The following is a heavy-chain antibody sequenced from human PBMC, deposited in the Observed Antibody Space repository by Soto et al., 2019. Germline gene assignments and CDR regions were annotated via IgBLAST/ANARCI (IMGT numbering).Heavy chain of an antibody. V-gene: IGHV4-31*03. CDR1: GGSISSGGYY. CDR3: ASVDYGDSNFDY. D-gene: IGHD4-17*01. J-gene: IGHJ4*02. CDR2: IYYSGST. Sequence: SETLSLTCTVSGGSISSGGYYWSWIRQHPGKGLEWIGYIYYSGSTYYNPSLKSRVTISVDTSKNQFSLKLSSVTAADTAVYYCASVDYGDSNFDYWGQGTLVTVSS.